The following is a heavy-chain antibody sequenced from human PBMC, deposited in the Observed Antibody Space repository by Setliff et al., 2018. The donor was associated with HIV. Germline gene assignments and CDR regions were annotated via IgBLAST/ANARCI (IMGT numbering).Heavy chain of an antibody. Sequence: GGSLRLSCAASGFTFSSYAMSWVRQAPGKGLEWVSIIYIGGSTYYADSARGRFTISRDNSKNTLYLEMNSLRAEDTAVYYCARVRITGTTRWFDPWGQGTLVTVSS. D-gene: IGHD1-7*01. J-gene: IGHJ5*02. CDR2: IYIGGST. V-gene: IGHV3-66*01. CDR3: ARVRITGTTRWFDP. CDR1: GFTFSSYA.